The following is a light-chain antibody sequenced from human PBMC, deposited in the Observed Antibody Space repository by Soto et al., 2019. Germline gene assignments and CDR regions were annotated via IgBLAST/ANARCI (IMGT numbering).Light chain of an antibody. J-gene: IGKJ4*01. CDR1: QAMSTY. CDR3: QQLNGYHLA. V-gene: IGKV1-9*01. Sequence: DIQLTQSPSFLSAFVGDTVTITCRASQAMSTYLAWYQQKPGKVPKLLIRSASTLQSGVPPRFSGGGSGTEFTLTITTLQPDDSGLYSCQQLNGYHLAFGGGTNVEIK. CDR2: SAS.